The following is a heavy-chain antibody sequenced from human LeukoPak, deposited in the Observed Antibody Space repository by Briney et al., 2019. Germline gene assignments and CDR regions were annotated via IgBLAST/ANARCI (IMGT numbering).Heavy chain of an antibody. CDR3: AKASRVAVAGGRFDY. Sequence: GGSLRLSCVGSGLTFSQYGVSWARQAPGKGLEWVSGISGSGNRTYYVDSVKGRFSISRDNSKNTAYLQMNSLRAEDTAVYYCAKASRVAVAGGRFDYWGQGTLVTVSS. CDR2: ISGSGNRT. CDR1: GLTFSQYG. V-gene: IGHV3-23*01. D-gene: IGHD6-19*01. J-gene: IGHJ4*02.